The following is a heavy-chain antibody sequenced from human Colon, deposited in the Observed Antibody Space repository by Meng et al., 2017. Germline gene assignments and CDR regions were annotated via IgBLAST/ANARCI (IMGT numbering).Heavy chain of an antibody. CDR1: GVSITSSNW. D-gene: IGHD6-19*01. CDR2: FDLSGKT. CDR3: ARHLGWEFDY. Sequence: QLQESGPVLVQPSGTPPITCAVSGVSITSSNWWSCVRQAPGKGMECMGQFDLSGKTYYNPSLKSRVTISLDKSMNQLFLEVYFVTAADTAIYYCARHLGWEFDYWGPGNLVTVSS. J-gene: IGHJ4*02. V-gene: IGHV4-4*02.